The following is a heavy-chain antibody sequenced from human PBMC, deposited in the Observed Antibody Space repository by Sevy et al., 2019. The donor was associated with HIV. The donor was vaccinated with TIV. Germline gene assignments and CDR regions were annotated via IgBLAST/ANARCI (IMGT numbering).Heavy chain of an antibody. CDR3: AKESGSYYDFWSGHDAFDI. CDR1: GFNFSSYG. Sequence: GGSLRLSCAVSGFNFSSYGMHWVRQAPGKGLEWVAVISYDGSSKYYAESVKGRFSISRDNSKNTLYLQISSLRAEGTAVYYCAKESGSYYDFWSGHDAFDIWGQGTMVTVSS. CDR2: ISYDGSSK. V-gene: IGHV3-30*18. D-gene: IGHD3-3*01. J-gene: IGHJ3*02.